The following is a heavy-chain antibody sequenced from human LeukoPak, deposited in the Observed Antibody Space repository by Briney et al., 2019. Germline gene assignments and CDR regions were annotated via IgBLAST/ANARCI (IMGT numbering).Heavy chain of an antibody. D-gene: IGHD3-16*01. CDR1: GGSISTGGNY. J-gene: IGHJ4*02. CDR3: ARERGLRTFDY. CDR2: IYHCGST. Sequence: SETLSLTCTVSGGSISTGGNYWSWIRQPPGKGLEWIGYIYHCGSTYYNPSLKSRVTISVDWSKNQFSLNLSSVTAADTAVYYCARERGLRTFDYWGQGTLVTVSS. V-gene: IGHV4-30-2*01.